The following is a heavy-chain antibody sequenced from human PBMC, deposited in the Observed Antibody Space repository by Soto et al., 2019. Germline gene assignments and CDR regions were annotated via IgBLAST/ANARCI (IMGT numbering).Heavy chain of an antibody. V-gene: IGHV3-9*01. CDR1: GFSFDRYA. J-gene: IGHJ4*01. CDR2: LSWRGDNV. CDR3: AKDRYDLSWYEVALDY. Sequence: LRLSWAASGFSFDRYAMHWVRQVPGRGLEWVAGLSWRGDNVAYVDSVKGRFTISRDNAKQSLFLQMDSLRPEDTAHYYCAKDRYDLSWYEVALDYRGHGIPVTASS. D-gene: IGHD1-20*01.